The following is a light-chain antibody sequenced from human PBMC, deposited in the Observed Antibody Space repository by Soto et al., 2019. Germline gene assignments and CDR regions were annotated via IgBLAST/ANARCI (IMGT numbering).Light chain of an antibody. J-gene: IGLJ1*01. CDR1: SSDVGGYNS. CDR2: EVS. V-gene: IGLV2-8*01. Sequence: QSALTQPPSASGSPGQSVTIACTGTSSDVGGYNSVSWYQQHPGKAPKLMIYEVSKRPSGVPDRFSGSKSGNTASLTVSGLQAEDEADYYCISYAGSNLLYVFGTGTKVTVL. CDR3: ISYAGSNLLYV.